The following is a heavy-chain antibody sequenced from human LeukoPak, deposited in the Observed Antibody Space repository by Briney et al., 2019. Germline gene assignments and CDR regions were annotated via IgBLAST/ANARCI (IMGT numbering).Heavy chain of an antibody. CDR2: IYHSGST. CDR3: ASGTGGVYFDY. V-gene: IGHV4-38-2*01. J-gene: IGHJ4*02. D-gene: IGHD3/OR15-3a*01. Sequence: PSETLSLTCAVSGYSISSGYYWGRIRQPPGKGLEWIGSIYHSGSTYYNPSLKSRVTISVDTSKNQFSLKLSSVTAADTAVYYCASGTGGVYFDYWGQGTLVTVSS. CDR1: GYSISSGYY.